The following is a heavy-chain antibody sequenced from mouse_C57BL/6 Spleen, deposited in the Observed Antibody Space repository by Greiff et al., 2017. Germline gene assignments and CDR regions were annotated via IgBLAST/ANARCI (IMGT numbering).Heavy chain of an antibody. V-gene: IGHV1-80*01. CDR3: ARDLLLSMDY. J-gene: IGHJ4*01. CDR1: GYAFSSYW. CDR2: IYPGDGDT. D-gene: IGHD1-1*01. Sequence: VQLQQSGASVKISCKASGYAFSSYWMNWVKQRPGKGLEWIGQIYPGDGDTNYNGKFKGKATLTADKSSSTAYMQLSSLTSEDSAVYFCARDLLLSMDYWGQGTSVTVSS.